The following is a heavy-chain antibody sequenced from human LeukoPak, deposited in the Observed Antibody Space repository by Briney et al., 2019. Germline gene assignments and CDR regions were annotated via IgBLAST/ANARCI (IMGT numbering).Heavy chain of an antibody. V-gene: IGHV3-30*18. J-gene: IGHJ3*02. CDR3: AKPGGLDSLDAFDI. Sequence: GGSLRLSCAASGFTFSSYGMHWVRQAPGKGLEWVAIISYDGSNKYYADSVKGRFTISRDNSKNTLYLQMNSLRAEDTAVYYCAKPGGLDSLDAFDIWGQGTMVTVSS. CDR2: ISYDGSNK. CDR1: GFTFSSYG. D-gene: IGHD2-15*01.